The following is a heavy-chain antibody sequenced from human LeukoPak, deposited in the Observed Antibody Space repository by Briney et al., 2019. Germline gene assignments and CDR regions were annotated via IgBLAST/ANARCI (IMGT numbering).Heavy chain of an antibody. V-gene: IGHV4-39*07. CDR1: GGSISSSSYY. CDR2: MYYIGST. CDR3: VKEGF. Sequence: PSETLSLTCTVSGGSISSSSYYWGWIRQPPGKGLEWIASMYYIGSTYYNPSLKSRVTISQDTSKNQFSLKLDSVTAADTAVYYCVKEGFWGRGTLVTVSS. J-gene: IGHJ4*02.